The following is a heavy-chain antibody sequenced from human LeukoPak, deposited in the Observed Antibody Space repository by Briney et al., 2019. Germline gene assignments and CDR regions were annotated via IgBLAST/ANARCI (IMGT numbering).Heavy chain of an antibody. CDR3: ARGIAVAGSAFDI. CDR1: GGSFSGYY. V-gene: IGHV4-34*01. CDR2: INHSGST. D-gene: IGHD6-19*01. Sequence: PSETLSLTCAVYGGSFSGYYWSWIRQPPGKGLEWIGEINHSGSTNYNPSLKSRVTISVDTSKNQFSLKLSSVTAADTAVYYCARGIAVAGSAFDIWGQGIMVTVSS. J-gene: IGHJ3*02.